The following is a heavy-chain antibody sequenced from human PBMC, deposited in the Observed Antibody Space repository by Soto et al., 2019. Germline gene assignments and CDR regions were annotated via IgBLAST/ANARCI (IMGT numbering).Heavy chain of an antibody. CDR3: ARMELAGNFDY. D-gene: IGHD6-19*01. Sequence: SETLSLTCAVSGYSISSSNWWGWIRQPPGKGLEWIGYIYYSGSTYYNPSLKSRVTMSVDTSKNQFSLKLSSVTAVDTAVYYCARMELAGNFDYWGQGTLVTSPQ. V-gene: IGHV4-28*01. CDR1: GYSISSSNW. CDR2: IYYSGST. J-gene: IGHJ4*02.